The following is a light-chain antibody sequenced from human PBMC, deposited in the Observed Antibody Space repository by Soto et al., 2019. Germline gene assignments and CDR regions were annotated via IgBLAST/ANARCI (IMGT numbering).Light chain of an antibody. CDR1: QYISDY. Sequence: DIQMTQSPSSLSASVGDRVTIACRASQYISDYLNWYQQKPGKAPKLLIYSASTLQSGVPSRFSGSGSGTEFTLTISSLQSEDFAVYYCQQYNNWPPITFGQGTRLEIK. J-gene: IGKJ5*01. CDR3: QQYNNWPPIT. CDR2: SAS. V-gene: IGKV1-39*01.